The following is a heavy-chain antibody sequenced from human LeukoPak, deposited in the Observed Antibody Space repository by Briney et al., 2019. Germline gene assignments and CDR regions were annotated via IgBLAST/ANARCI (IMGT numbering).Heavy chain of an antibody. CDR2: ITDNGGGT. CDR3: AATYYYDSSGYAFDY. D-gene: IGHD3-22*01. J-gene: IGHJ4*02. V-gene: IGHV3-23*01. Sequence: GSLRLSCAASGFTFSHYAMSWVRQAPGKGLDWISAITDNGGGTYYADSVKGRFTISRDNSKNTLYLQMNSLRAEDTAVYYCAATYYYDSSGYAFDYWGQGTLVTVSS. CDR1: GFTFSHYA.